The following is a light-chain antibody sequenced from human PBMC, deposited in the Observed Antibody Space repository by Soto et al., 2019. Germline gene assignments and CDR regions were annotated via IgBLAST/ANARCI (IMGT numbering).Light chain of an antibody. V-gene: IGKV3-15*01. CDR2: HTS. CDR1: QSVSSN. CDR3: QRYDNWPLT. J-gene: IGKJ4*01. Sequence: VMTQSPATLSVSPWERATLSCRASQSVSSNLAWYQQRPGLAPRLLIYHTSIRATGVPARFSGSGSGTEFSLTISSLQSEDFAVYYCQRYDNWPLTLGGGTKVDIK.